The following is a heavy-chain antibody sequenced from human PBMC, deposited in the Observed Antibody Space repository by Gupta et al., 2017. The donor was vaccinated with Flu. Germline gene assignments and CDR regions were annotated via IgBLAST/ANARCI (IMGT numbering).Heavy chain of an antibody. Sequence: EVQLVESGGGLVKPGGSLRLSCAASGFTFSSYSMNWVRQAPGKGLEWVSSISSSSSYIYYADSVKGRFTISRDNAKNSLYLQMNSLRAEDTAVYYCARAYCSSTSCYDSDHDYWGQGTLVTVSS. CDR1: GFTFSSYS. CDR3: ARAYCSSTSCYDSDHDY. D-gene: IGHD2-2*01. J-gene: IGHJ4*02. V-gene: IGHV3-21*01. CDR2: ISSSSSYI.